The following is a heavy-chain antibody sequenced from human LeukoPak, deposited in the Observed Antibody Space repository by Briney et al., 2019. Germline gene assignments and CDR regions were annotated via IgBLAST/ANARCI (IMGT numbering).Heavy chain of an antibody. J-gene: IGHJ4*02. D-gene: IGHD2-21*01. CDR3: ARDLADYSDY. V-gene: IGHV3-21*01. CDR2: ISTSGTYI. CDR1: GFTFSTYS. Sequence: KSGGSLRLSCAASGFTFSTYSMNWVRQAPGKGLEWVSSISTSGTYIYYADSLKGRFTISRDNAKSSLYLQMHSLRAEDTAVYYCARDLADYSDYWGQGTLVTVSS.